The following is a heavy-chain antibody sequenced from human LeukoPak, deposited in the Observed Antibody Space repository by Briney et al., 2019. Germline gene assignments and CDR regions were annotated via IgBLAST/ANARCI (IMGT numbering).Heavy chain of an antibody. D-gene: IGHD1-1*01. CDR1: GYTFTSYD. CDR2: MNPNSGNT. J-gene: IGHJ4*02. Sequence: ASVKVSCKASGYTFTSYDINWVRQATGQGLEWMGWMNPNSGNTGYAQKFQGRVTMTRNTSISTAYMELSSLRSEDTAVYYCARGVFGLQLERTGPIDYWGQGTLVTVFS. V-gene: IGHV1-8*01. CDR3: ARGVFGLQLERTGPIDY.